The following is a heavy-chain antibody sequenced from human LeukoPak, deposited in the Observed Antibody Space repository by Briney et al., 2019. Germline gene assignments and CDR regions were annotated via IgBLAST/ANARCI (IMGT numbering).Heavy chain of an antibody. Sequence: PGGSLRLSCAASGFTFSSYDMHWVRQPTGKGLEWVSGIGTTGDTYYPDSVKGRFTISRDNSKSTLYLQMNSLRAEDTAVYYCAKGLPGAGQRGYFDYWGQGTLVTVSS. J-gene: IGHJ4*02. V-gene: IGHV3-13*04. CDR2: IGTTGDT. CDR1: GFTFSSYD. CDR3: AKGLPGAGQRGYFDY. D-gene: IGHD3-10*01.